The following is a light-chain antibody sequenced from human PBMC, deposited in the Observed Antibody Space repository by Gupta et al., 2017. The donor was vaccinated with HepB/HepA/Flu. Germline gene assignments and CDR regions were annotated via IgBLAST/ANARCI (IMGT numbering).Light chain of an antibody. J-gene: IGKJ1*01. CDR2: DAS. Sequence: EIVLTQSPATLSLSPGERATLSCRASQSVSRYLAWYQQKPGQAPRLLIYDASNRATGVPARFSGSGPGTDFTLTISSLEPEDFAVYYCQQRSNWPTFGQGTKVEIK. CDR3: QQRSNWPT. V-gene: IGKV3-11*01. CDR1: QSVSRY.